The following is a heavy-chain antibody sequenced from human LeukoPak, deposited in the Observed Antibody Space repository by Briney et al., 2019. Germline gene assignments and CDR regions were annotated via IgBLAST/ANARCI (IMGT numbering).Heavy chain of an antibody. CDR1: GDTFTGYY. V-gene: IGHV1-2*02. D-gene: IGHD2-2*01. J-gene: IGHJ5*02. CDR2: INPNSGGT. CDR3: ASSLGVCSSTSCYSYNWFDP. Sequence: ASVKVSCKASGDTFTGYYMHWVRQAPGQGLEWMGWINPNSGGTNYAQKFQGRVTMTRDTSISTAYMELSRLRSDDTAVYYCASSLGVCSSTSCYSYNWFDPWGQGTLVTVSS.